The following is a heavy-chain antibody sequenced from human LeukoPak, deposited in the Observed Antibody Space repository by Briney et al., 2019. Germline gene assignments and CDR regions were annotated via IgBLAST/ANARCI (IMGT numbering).Heavy chain of an antibody. CDR3: TPTRYSDYHLSQPFDY. CDR1: GFTFSGSA. CDR2: ISSKASSYST. D-gene: IGHD5-12*01. V-gene: IGHV3-73*01. Sequence: GESLKLSCAVSGFTFSGSALHWIRQASGKGLEWVGRISSKASSYSTASAASVNGRFINSRDDSKNLPQLQVNSLKTDDTACHYCTPTRYSDYHLSQPFDYWGPRTLVTVSS. J-gene: IGHJ4*02.